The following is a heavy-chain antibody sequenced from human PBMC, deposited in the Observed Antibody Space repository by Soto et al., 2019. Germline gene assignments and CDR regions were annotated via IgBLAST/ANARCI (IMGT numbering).Heavy chain of an antibody. J-gene: IGHJ4*02. CDR2: IYPSGST. V-gene: IGHV4-4*02. Sequence: SETLSLTCDVSGGSITYGNWWIWVRQPPAKGLEWIGEIYPSGSTNYNPSLKRRVALSLDKSKNQFSLKLTSVTAADTAVYYCARVSYSSSWYYWGQGTLVTVSS. D-gene: IGHD6-13*01. CDR3: ARVSYSSSWYY. CDR1: GGSITYGNW.